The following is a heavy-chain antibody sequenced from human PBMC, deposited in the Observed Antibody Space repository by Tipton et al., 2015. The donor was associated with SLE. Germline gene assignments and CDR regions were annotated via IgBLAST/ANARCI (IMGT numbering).Heavy chain of an antibody. D-gene: IGHD5-24*01. CDR1: GFTFSSSA. CDR2: IWHSGSNQ. CDR3: ASTRDDAFNI. V-gene: IGHV3-33*08. J-gene: IGHJ3*02. Sequence: RSLRLSCAASGFTFSSSAMTWVRQAPGKGLEWVALIWHSGSNQYYADSVKGRFTISRDNSKNTLYLQMNSLRAEDTAVYYCASTRDDAFNIWGHGTMVTVSS.